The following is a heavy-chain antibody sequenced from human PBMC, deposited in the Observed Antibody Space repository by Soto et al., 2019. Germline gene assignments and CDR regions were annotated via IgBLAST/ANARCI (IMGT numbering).Heavy chain of an antibody. CDR3: ARDPAGTTVEPYYFDY. J-gene: IGHJ4*02. D-gene: IGHD1-1*01. CDR1: GFTFSSYG. CDR2: IWYDGSNK. V-gene: IGHV3-33*01. Sequence: GGSLRLSCAASGFTFSSYGIHWVRQAPGKGLEWVVVIWYDGSNKYYADSVKGRFTISRDNSKNTLYLQMNSLRAEDTAVYYCARDPAGTTVEPYYFDYWGQGTLVTVSS.